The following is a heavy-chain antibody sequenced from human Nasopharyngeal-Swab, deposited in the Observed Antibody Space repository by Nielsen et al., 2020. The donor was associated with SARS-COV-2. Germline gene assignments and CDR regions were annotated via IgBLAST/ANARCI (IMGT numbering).Heavy chain of an antibody. CDR3: VRETSTSGAYYFDY. V-gene: IGHV3-74*01. CDR1: GFTFSTYW. J-gene: IGHJ4*02. CDR2: LKTDGSDT. Sequence: GGSLRLSCAASGFTFSTYWMHWVRYAPGKGLVWVSRLKTDGSDTRYADSVKGRFTISRDNAKNTLYLQINSLRAEDTAVYYCVRETSTSGAYYFDYWGRGTRVTVSS. D-gene: IGHD2-2*01.